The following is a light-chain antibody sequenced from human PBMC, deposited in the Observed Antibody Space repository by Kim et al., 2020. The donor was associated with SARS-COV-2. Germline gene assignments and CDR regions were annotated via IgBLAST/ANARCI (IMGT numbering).Light chain of an antibody. CDR3: QQYSSMSAIT. CDR2: YAS. CDR1: QSCGRK. Sequence: SRREGVTSSCSARQSCGRKVVWYHHNRGQAPPLLIFYASARATSVPAGFSGGGAGTDFTLITGSLPYEDSVVYYCQQYSSMSAITFGAGTRLEIK. J-gene: IGKJ5*01. V-gene: IGKV3-15*01.